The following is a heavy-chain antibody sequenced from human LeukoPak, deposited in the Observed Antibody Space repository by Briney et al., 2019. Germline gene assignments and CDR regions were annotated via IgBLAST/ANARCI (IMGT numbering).Heavy chain of an antibody. CDR3: ARDQEYYDSSGYFRWFDP. D-gene: IGHD3-22*01. Sequence: ASVKVSCKASGYTFTSYGISWVRQAPGQGLEWMGRIIPIFGTANYAQKFQGRVTITTDESTSTAYMELSSLRSEDTAVYYCARDQEYYDSSGYFRWFDPWGQGTLVTVSS. CDR2: IIPIFGTA. CDR1: GYTFTSYG. J-gene: IGHJ5*02. V-gene: IGHV1-69*05.